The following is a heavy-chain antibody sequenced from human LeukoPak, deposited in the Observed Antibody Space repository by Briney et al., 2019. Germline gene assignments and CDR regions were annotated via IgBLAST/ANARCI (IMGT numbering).Heavy chain of an antibody. CDR2: ISAYNGNT. CDR3: GRAADSGSYYNSGFDY. J-gene: IGHJ4*02. D-gene: IGHD3-10*01. CDR1: GYTFTSYG. Sequence: GASVKVSCKASGYTFTSYGISWVRQAPGQGLEWMGWISAYNGNTNYAQKLQGRVTMTTDTSTSTAYMELRSLRSDDTAVYYCGRAADSGSYYNSGFDYWGQGTLVTVSS. V-gene: IGHV1-18*01.